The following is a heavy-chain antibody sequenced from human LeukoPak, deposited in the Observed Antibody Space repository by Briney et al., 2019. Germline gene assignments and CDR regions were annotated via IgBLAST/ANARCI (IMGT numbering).Heavy chain of an antibody. D-gene: IGHD2-2*02. CDR1: GFTFSSYG. CDR3: ARPKVPAAIPRYGMDV. J-gene: IGHJ6*02. CDR2: IWYDGSNK. Sequence: GGSLRLSCAASGFTFSSYGMHWVRQAPGKGLEWVAVIWYDGSNKYYADSVKGRFTISRDNSKNTLYLQMNSLRAEDTAVYYCARPKVPAAIPRYGMDVWGQGTTVTVSS. V-gene: IGHV3-30*19.